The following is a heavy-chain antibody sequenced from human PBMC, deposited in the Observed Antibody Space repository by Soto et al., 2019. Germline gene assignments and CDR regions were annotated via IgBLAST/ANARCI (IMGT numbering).Heavy chain of an antibody. D-gene: IGHD2-15*01. J-gene: IGHJ6*02. CDR1: GFTFSSYA. CDR2: ISGSGGST. CDR3: AKTTGVVVAAHASTQQANYYYYGMDV. Sequence: PGGSLRLSCAASGFTFSSYAMSWVRQAPGKGLEWVSAISGSGGSTYYADSVKGRFTISRDNSKNTLYLQMNSLRAEDTAVYYCAKTTGVVVAAHASTQQANYYYYGMDVWGQGTTVTVSS. V-gene: IGHV3-23*01.